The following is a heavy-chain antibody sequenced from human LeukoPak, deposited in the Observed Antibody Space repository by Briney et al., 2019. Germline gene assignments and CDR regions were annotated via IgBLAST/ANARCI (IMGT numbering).Heavy chain of an antibody. V-gene: IGHV1-18*01. Sequence: GASVKVSCKASGYTFTSYGISWVRQAPGQGLEWMGWISAYNGNTNYAQKLQGRVTMTTDTSTSTAYMELRSLRSDDTAVYYCARGPFLWFGESQTDAFDIWGQGTMVTVSS. CDR1: GYTFTSYG. CDR2: ISAYNGNT. J-gene: IGHJ3*02. D-gene: IGHD3-10*01. CDR3: ARGPFLWFGESQTDAFDI.